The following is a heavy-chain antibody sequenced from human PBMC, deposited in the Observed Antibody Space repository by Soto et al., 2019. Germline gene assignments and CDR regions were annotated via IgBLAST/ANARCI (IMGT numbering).Heavy chain of an antibody. V-gene: IGHV1-8*01. CDR1: GYTFTSYD. Sequence: ASVKVSFKASGYTFTSYDINWVRQATGQGLEWMGWMNPNSGNTGYAQKFQGRVTMTRNTSISTAYMELSSLRSEDTAVYYCARAYDFWSGYYRHYYYGMDVWGQGTTVTVSS. J-gene: IGHJ6*02. CDR2: MNPNSGNT. D-gene: IGHD3-3*01. CDR3: ARAYDFWSGYYRHYYYGMDV.